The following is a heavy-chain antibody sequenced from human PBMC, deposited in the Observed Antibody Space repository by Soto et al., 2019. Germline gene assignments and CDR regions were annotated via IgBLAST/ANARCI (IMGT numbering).Heavy chain of an antibody. D-gene: IGHD2-15*01. J-gene: IGHJ4*02. CDR3: VRERISS. V-gene: IGHV3-7*01. Sequence: EVQLVESGGGLVQPGGSLRLSCAASGFTFETSWMTWVRQAPGKGLEWVANIKQDGSEKYYVDSVKGRFTISRDNAKNSLYLQMNSLRVEDTAVYFCVRERISSWGQGTLVNVSS. CDR2: IKQDGSEK. CDR1: GFTFETSW.